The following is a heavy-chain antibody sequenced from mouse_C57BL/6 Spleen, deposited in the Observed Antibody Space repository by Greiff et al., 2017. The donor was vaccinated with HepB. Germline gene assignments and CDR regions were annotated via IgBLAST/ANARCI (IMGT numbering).Heavy chain of an antibody. Sequence: VKVVESGPGLVAPSQSLSITCTVSGFSLTSYGVHWVRQPPGKGLEWLVVIWSDGSTTYNSALKSRLSISKDNSKSQVFLKMNSLQTDDTAMYYCARHKGGSTHWYFDVWGTGTTVTVSS. J-gene: IGHJ1*03. D-gene: IGHD1-1*01. CDR1: GFSLTSYG. CDR3: ARHKGGSTHWYFDV. CDR2: IWSDGST. V-gene: IGHV2-6-1*01.